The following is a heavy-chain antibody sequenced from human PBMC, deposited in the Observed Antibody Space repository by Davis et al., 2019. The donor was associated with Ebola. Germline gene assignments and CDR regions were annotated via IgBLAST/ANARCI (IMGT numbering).Heavy chain of an antibody. CDR1: GFNFRNYG. J-gene: IGHJ4*02. Sequence: PGGSLRLSCEVSGFNFRNYGMHWVRQTPGKGLEWVAVIWYDGSNKNYGDSVKGRFTISRDNAKNSLYLQMNSLRAEDTAVYYCARGATVTTSYFDYWGQGTLVTVSS. V-gene: IGHV3-33*01. CDR3: ARGATVTTSYFDY. CDR2: IWYDGSNK. D-gene: IGHD4-17*01.